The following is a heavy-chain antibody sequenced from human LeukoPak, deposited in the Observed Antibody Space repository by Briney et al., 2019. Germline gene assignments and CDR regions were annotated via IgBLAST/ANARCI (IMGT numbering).Heavy chain of an antibody. Sequence: SETLSLTCTVSGGSISSYYWSWIRQPPGKGLEWIGYIYYSGSTNYNPSLKSRVTISVDTSKNQFSLKLSSVTAADTAVYYCASHITLEAFDIWGQGTMVTVSS. J-gene: IGHJ3*02. CDR2: IYYSGST. CDR1: GGSISSYY. V-gene: IGHV4-59*08. D-gene: IGHD3-10*01. CDR3: ASHITLEAFDI.